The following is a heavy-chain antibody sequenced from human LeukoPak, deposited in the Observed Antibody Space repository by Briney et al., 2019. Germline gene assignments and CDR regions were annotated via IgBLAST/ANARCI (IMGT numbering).Heavy chain of an antibody. V-gene: IGHV3-7*05. D-gene: IGHD1-26*01. CDR2: IKHDGSDK. CDR1: GFTFSTYW. J-gene: IGHJ6*02. Sequence: GGSLRLSCAASGFTFSTYWMSWVRQAPGKGLGWVVNIKHDGSDKKYVESVKGRFTISRDNAKRSLYLQMNSLRAEDTAVYYCARKMNIVGAQGWGYGLDVWGHGTTVTVSS. CDR3: ARKMNIVGAQGWGYGLDV.